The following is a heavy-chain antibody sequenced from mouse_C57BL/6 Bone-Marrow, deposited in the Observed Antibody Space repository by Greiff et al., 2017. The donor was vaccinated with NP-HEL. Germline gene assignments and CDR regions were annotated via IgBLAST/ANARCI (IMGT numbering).Heavy chain of an antibody. CDR3: RAYSNFFAY. CDR2: IYPGGGDT. V-gene: IGHV1-82*01. D-gene: IGHD2-5*01. CDR1: GYAFSSSW. J-gene: IGHJ3*01. Sequence: VQLQQSGPELVKPGASVKISCKASGYAFSSSWMNWVKQRPGQGLEWIGRIYPGGGDTNYNGKFKGKATLTADKSSSTAYMQLSSLTYEDSAVYYGRAYSNFFAYWGQGTPVTVSA.